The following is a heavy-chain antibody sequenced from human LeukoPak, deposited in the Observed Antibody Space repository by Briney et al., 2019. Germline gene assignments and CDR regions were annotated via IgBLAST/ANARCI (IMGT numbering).Heavy chain of an antibody. CDR3: ARDRTRTGYSSGWYHDY. V-gene: IGHV1-2*02. Sequence: ASVKVSCKASGYTFTGYYMHWVRQAPGQGLEWMGWINPNSGGTNYAQKFQGRVTMTRDTSISTAYMELSRLRSADTAVYYCARDRTRTGYSSGWYHDYWGQGTLVTVSS. J-gene: IGHJ4*02. CDR2: INPNSGGT. CDR1: GYTFTGYY. D-gene: IGHD6-19*01.